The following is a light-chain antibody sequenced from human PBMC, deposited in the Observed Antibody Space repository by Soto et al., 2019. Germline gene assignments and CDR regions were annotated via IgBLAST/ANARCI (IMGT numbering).Light chain of an antibody. V-gene: IGKV1-5*03. Sequence: DIQMTQSPSTLSAFVGDRVTITCRASQSVGKWLAWYQQKPGKAPKILIYKASTLESWVPSRFSGSGSPTELTLTIISLQPDDFATYYCQQYNIYPLTFGGGTKVEIK. J-gene: IGKJ4*01. CDR3: QQYNIYPLT. CDR1: QSVGKW. CDR2: KAS.